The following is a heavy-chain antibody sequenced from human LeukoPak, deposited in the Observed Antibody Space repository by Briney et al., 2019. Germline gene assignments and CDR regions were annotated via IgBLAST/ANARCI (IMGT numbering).Heavy chain of an antibody. Sequence: TLSLTCTVSGGSISSGDYYWSWIRQPPGKGLGWIGYIYYSGSTYYNPSLKSRVTISVDTSKNQFSLKLSSVTAADTAVYYCARLRFGELSIYFDYWGQGTLVTVSS. CDR2: IYYSGST. CDR1: GGSISSGDYY. D-gene: IGHD3-10*01. CDR3: ARLRFGELSIYFDY. V-gene: IGHV4-30-4*01. J-gene: IGHJ4*02.